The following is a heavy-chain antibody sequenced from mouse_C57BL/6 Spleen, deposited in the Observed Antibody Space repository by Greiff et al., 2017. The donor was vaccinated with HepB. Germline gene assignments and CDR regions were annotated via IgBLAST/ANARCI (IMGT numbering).Heavy chain of an antibody. CDR2: IHPNSGST. J-gene: IGHJ2*01. D-gene: IGHD1-1*01. CDR3: AREITTVVARGDY. Sequence: QVQLQQPGAELVKPGASVKLSCKASGYTFTSYWMHWVKQRPGQGLEWIGMIHPNSGSTNYNEKFKSKATLTVDKSSSTAYMQLSSLTSEDSAVYYCAREITTVVARGDYWGQGTTLTVSS. V-gene: IGHV1-64*01. CDR1: GYTFTSYW.